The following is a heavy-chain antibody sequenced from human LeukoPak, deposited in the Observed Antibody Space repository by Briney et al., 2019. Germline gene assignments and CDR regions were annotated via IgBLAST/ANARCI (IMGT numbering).Heavy chain of an antibody. D-gene: IGHD6-19*01. V-gene: IGHV4-4*07. CDR1: GGSISSYY. J-gene: IGHJ3*02. CDR2: IYTCGST. Sequence: SETLSLTCTVSGGSISSYYWSWIRQPAGKGLEWIGRIYTCGSTNYNPSLKSRVTMSVDTSKNQFSLKLSSVTAADTAVYYCARDHQIAVAGTGAFDIWGQGTMVTVSS. CDR3: ARDHQIAVAGTGAFDI.